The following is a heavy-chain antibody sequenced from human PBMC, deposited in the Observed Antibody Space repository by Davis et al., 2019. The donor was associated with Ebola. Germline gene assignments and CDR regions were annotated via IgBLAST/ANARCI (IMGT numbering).Heavy chain of an antibody. D-gene: IGHD3-3*01. Sequence: SVKVSCKTSGGTFSSFAIGWVRQATGQGLEWIGGIIPMFRSPNYAQQFQDRVTIFADTSTKTVYMELTGLRSDDTAIYYCARVATGYYYDSSDSPSWFDPWGLGTLVIVSA. CDR1: GGTFSSFA. V-gene: IGHV1-69*06. CDR2: IIPMFRSP. J-gene: IGHJ5*02. CDR3: ARVATGYYYDSSDSPSWFDP.